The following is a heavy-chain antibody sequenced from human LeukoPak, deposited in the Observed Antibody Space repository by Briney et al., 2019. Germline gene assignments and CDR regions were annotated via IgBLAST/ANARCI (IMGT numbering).Heavy chain of an antibody. V-gene: IGHV4-59*01. CDR2: IYYSGST. D-gene: IGHD5-24*01. J-gene: IGHJ4*02. CDR3: ARGDGYKPHPPDY. CDR1: GGSISSYY. Sequence: SETLSLTCTVSGGSISSYYWSWIRQPPGKGLEWIGYIYYSGSTNYNPSLKSRVTISVDTSKNQFSLKLSSVTAADTAVYYCARGDGYKPHPPDYWGQGTLVTVSS.